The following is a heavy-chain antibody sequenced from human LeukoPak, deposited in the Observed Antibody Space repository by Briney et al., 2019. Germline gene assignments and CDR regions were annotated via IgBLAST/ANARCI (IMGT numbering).Heavy chain of an antibody. J-gene: IGHJ4*01. CDR3: ARINDIDNSYHLDF. CDR2: ISSSSSYK. D-gene: IGHD2-15*01. CDR1: GFTFSDYS. V-gene: IGHV3-21*01. Sequence: GGSLRLSCAASGFTFSDYSFNWVRQAPGKGLEWVSSISSSSSYKYYADSLKGRFTISRDNAKNSLYLQVNSLRAEDTAAYYCARINDIDNSYHLDFWGHGTLVTVSS.